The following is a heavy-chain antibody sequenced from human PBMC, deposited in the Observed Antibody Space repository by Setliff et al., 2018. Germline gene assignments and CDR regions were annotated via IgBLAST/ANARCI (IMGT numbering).Heavy chain of an antibody. Sequence: ASVKVSCKVSGSTVTESSMHWVRQAPGKGLEWMGGFDPEDGERIYARKFQGRVTIITDESTSTAYMQLSSLGSEDTAVYYCVREGVDSRSSTDYRYYMDVWGKGTTVTVSS. CDR2: FDPEDGER. J-gene: IGHJ6*03. CDR1: GSTVTESS. V-gene: IGHV1-24*01. D-gene: IGHD3-22*01. CDR3: VREGVDSRSSTDYRYYMDV.